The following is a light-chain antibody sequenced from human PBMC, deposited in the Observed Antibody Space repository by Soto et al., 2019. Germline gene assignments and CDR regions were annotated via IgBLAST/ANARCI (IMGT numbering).Light chain of an antibody. CDR1: QSISSF. CDR2: AAS. J-gene: IGKJ1*01. V-gene: IGKV1-39*01. CDR3: QQGYSTPRT. Sequence: DIQMTQSPFSLSASVGDRVAITCRASQSISSFLSWYQQKPGKAPKLLIYAASSLHTGVPSRFSGSGSGTDFSLSISSLQPEDFATYYCQQGYSTPRTFGQGTRWIS.